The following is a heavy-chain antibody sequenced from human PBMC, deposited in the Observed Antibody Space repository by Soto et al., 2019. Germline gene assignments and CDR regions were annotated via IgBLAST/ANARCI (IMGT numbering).Heavy chain of an antibody. CDR1: GFTFSSYW. CDR2: INSDGSST. V-gene: IGHV3-74*01. J-gene: IGHJ5*02. Sequence: GGSLRLSCAASGFTFSSYWMHWVRQAPGKGLVWVSRINSDGSSTSYADSVKGRFTISRDSAKNTLYLQMNSLRAEDTAVYYCARVVYEGWFDPWGQGTLVTVSS. D-gene: IGHD5-12*01. CDR3: ARVVYEGWFDP.